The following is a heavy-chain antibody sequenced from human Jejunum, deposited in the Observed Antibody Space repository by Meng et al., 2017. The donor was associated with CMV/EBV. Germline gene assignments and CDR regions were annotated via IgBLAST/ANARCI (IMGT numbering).Heavy chain of an antibody. CDR3: ARDGRFLEGHWVY. V-gene: IGHV3-11*01. D-gene: IGHD3-3*01. CDR1: GFTFSSHS. CDR2: ISSSGSTI. Sequence: SGFTFSSHSMSWVRQAPGKGLEWVSYISSSGSTIYYADSVKGRFTISRDNAKNSLYLQMNSLRAEDTAVYYCARDGRFLEGHWVYWGQGTLVTVSS. J-gene: IGHJ4*02.